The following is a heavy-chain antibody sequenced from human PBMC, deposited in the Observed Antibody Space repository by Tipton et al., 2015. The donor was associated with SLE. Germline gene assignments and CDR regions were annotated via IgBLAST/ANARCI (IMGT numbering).Heavy chain of an antibody. CDR1: GGSISSGAYY. CDR3: ARLPTGFPNWFDP. Sequence: TLSLTCTVSGGSISSGAYYWSWIRQSPGKGLEWIGDMYYSASTKYNPSLKSRVTISVDTSKNQFSLKLSSVTAADTAVYYCARLPTGFPNWFDPWGQGTLVTVSS. J-gene: IGHJ5*02. D-gene: IGHD4-17*01. CDR2: MYYSAST. V-gene: IGHV4-61*08.